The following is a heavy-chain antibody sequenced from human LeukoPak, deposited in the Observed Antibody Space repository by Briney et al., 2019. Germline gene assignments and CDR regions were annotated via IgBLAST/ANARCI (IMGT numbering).Heavy chain of an antibody. D-gene: IGHD2-15*01. Sequence: GASVKVSCKASGYTFTSYDINWVRQATGQGLEWMGWMNPNSGNTGYAQKFQGRVTMTRDTSTSTVYMELSSLRSEDTAVYYCARVLRYCSGGNCYSGGLGYMDVWGKGTTVTISS. CDR2: MNPNSGNT. CDR3: ARVLRYCSGGNCYSGGLGYMDV. J-gene: IGHJ6*03. V-gene: IGHV1-8*01. CDR1: GYTFTSYD.